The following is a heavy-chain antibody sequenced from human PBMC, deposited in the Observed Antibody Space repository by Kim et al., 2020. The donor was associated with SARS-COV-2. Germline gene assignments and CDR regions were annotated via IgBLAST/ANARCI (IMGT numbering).Heavy chain of an antibody. D-gene: IGHD6-19*01. V-gene: IGHV1-18*01. J-gene: IGHJ4*02. CDR3: ARAVLAVAGKFDY. Sequence: YAQKLQGRVTITTDTSTSTAYMELRSLRSDDTAVYYCARAVLAVAGKFDYWGQGTLVTVSS.